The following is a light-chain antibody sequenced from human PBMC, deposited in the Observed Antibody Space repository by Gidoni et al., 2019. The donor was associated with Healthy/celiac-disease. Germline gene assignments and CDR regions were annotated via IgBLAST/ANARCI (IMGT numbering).Light chain of an antibody. Sequence: DIPMTPSPSSLSASVGDRVTITCQASQDISNYLNWYQQKTGKAPKLLIYDASNLETGVPSRFSGSGSGTDFTFTISSLQPEDIATYYCQQYDNLPPFGQGTRLEIK. CDR2: DAS. CDR3: QQYDNLPP. CDR1: QDISNY. V-gene: IGKV1-33*01. J-gene: IGKJ5*01.